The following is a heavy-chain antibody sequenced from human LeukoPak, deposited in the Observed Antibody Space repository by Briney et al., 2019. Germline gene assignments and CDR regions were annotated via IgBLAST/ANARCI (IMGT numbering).Heavy chain of an antibody. CDR1: GYTFTSYY. D-gene: IGHD4-23*01. J-gene: IGHJ3*02. CDR2: INPSGGST. Sequence: ASVKVSCKASGYTFTSYYMHWVRQAPGQGLEWMGIINPSGGSTSYARKFQGRVTMTRDTSTSTVYMELSSLRSEDTAVYYCAVPLVTGAFDIWGQGIMVTVSS. V-gene: IGHV1-46*01. CDR3: AVPLVTGAFDI.